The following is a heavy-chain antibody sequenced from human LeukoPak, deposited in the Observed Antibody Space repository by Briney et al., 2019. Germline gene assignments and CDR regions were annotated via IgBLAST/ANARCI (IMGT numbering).Heavy chain of an antibody. CDR1: GFTFDDYG. D-gene: IGHD3-22*01. CDR3: ARSSRRGYYPYFDY. CDR2: IIWNGGST. V-gene: IGHV3-20*04. Sequence: RASLRLSCAASGFTFDDYGMSWVRQAPGKGLEWVSGIIWNGGSTGYADSVKGRFTISRDNAKNSLSMQMNSLRAEDTALYYCARSSRRGYYPYFDYWGQGTLVTVSS. J-gene: IGHJ4*02.